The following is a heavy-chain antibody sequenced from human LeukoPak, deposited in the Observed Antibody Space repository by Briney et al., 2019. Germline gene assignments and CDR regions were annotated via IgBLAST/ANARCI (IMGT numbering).Heavy chain of an antibody. CDR2: IYTSGST. CDR1: GGSISSGSYY. CDR3: VRRGGVYYDTSGYYHFDY. V-gene: IGHV4-61*02. Sequence: PSQTLSLTCTVSGGSISSGSYYWSWIRQPAGKGLEWIARIYTSGSTNYNPSLKSRVTISVDTAKNQFSLKLSSVTAADTAVYYCVRRGGVYYDTSGYYHFDYWGQGTLVTVSS. D-gene: IGHD3-22*01. J-gene: IGHJ4*02.